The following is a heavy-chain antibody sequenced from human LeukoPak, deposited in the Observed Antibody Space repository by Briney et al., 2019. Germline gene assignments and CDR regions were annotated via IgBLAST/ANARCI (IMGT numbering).Heavy chain of an antibody. CDR3: ARALGDQPDYYYGMDV. D-gene: IGHD2-2*01. Sequence: GGSLRLSCAASGFTFSIYSMNWVRQAPGRGLEWVSSITTSTTVPHIFYADSVTGRFTISRDNADNSLFPQMNSLRAEDTAVYYCARALGDQPDYYYGMDVWGQGTTVAVSS. V-gene: IGHV3-21*01. CDR1: GFTFSIYS. J-gene: IGHJ6*02. CDR2: ITTSTTVPHI.